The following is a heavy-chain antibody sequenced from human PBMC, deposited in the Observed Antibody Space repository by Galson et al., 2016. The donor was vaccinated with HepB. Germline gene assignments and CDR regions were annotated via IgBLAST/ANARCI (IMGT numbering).Heavy chain of an antibody. V-gene: IGHV3-13*01. D-gene: IGHD1-14*01. CDR1: GFTFSRYD. J-gene: IGHJ6*02. Sequence: LRLSCAASGFTFSRYDMHWVRHVTGKGLVWVSAIGTAGDTYYPGSVKGRFTIPRENAKNSLYLQMNSLRDEDTAVYYCARDGGGTGGYYYYAMDVWGQGTTVTVSS. CDR3: ARDGGGTGGYYYYAMDV. CDR2: IGTAGDT.